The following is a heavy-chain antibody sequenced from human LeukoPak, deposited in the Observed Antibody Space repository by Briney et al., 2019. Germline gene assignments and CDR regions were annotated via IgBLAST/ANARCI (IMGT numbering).Heavy chain of an antibody. Sequence: GGSLRLSCAASGFTFSSYSMNWVRQAPGKGLEWVSSISSSSSYIYYADSVKGRFTISRDNSKNTLSLQMNSLRAEDTAVYYCAKVGELEYYYYYMDVWGKGTTVTVSS. J-gene: IGHJ6*03. D-gene: IGHD1-26*01. CDR2: ISSSSSYI. CDR3: AKVGELEYYYYYMDV. V-gene: IGHV3-21*04. CDR1: GFTFSSYS.